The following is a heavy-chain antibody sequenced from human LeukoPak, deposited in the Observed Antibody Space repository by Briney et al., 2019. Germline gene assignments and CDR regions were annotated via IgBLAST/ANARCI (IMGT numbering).Heavy chain of an antibody. J-gene: IGHJ4*02. CDR2: TNQEGSEK. Sequence: KSGGSLRLSCAASGFSVSSYWMSWVRQAPGKGLEWVANTNQEGSEKYYVDSVKGRFTISKDNAKNSLYLQMNSLRAEDTAVYYCARDPKWLDYWGQGTLVTVSS. V-gene: IGHV3-7*01. D-gene: IGHD5-12*01. CDR1: GFSVSSYW. CDR3: ARDPKWLDY.